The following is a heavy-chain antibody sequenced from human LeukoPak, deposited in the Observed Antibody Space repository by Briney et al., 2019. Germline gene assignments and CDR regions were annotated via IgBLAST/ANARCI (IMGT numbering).Heavy chain of an antibody. CDR3: ARAGASGWYAAGWFDP. D-gene: IGHD6-19*01. CDR1: GFPSNNYW. V-gene: IGHV3-74*01. CDR2: INTDGRTT. J-gene: IGHJ5*02. Sequence: GGSLKLSCAASGFPSNNYWIHWVRQAPGKGLMWVSSINTDGRTTRYAASVQGRFTISRDNAKNTLSLQMNSLRDDDTAVYYCARAGASGWYAAGWFDPWGQGTLVTASS.